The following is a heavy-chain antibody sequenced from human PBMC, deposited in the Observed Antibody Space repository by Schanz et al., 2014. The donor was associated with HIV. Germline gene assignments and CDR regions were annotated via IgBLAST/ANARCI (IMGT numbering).Heavy chain of an antibody. V-gene: IGHV1-69*06. CDR2: IIPIFGTT. CDR3: ARAAFSSEYYYGMDV. Sequence: QVQLVQPGAEVKKPGSSVKVSCKASGGTFSSYAISWVRQAPGQGLEWMGGIIPIFGTTNYAQKFQGRVMITADKSTSTAYMELSSLRSADTAVYFCARAAFSSEYYYGMDVWGQGTTVTVSS. CDR1: GGTFSSYA. D-gene: IGHD3-3*02. J-gene: IGHJ6*02.